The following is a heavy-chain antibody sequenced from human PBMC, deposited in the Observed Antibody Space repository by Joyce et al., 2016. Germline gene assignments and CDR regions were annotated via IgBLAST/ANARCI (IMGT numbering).Heavy chain of an antibody. V-gene: IGHV3-9*01. CDR1: GFHFNDYV. J-gene: IGHJ4*02. CDR3: AKDWGNYYYFDY. CDR2: ISGNSQFI. Sequence: EVQLVESGGGLAQPGRSLRLSCAAFGFHFNDYVMHWVRQVPGKVLEWVAGISGNSQFIGYAASVKGRFTISRNNAKNSLFLQIDSLRAEDTALYYCAKDWGNYYYFDYWGQGTPVTVSS. D-gene: IGHD3-16*01.